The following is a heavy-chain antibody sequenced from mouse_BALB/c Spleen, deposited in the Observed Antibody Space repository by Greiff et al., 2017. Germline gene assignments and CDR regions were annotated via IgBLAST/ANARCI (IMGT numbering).Heavy chain of an antibody. Sequence: EVKLMESGGGLVQPGGSLKLSCAASGFDFSRYWMSWVRQAPGKGLEWIGEINPDSSTINYTPSLKDKFIISRDNAKNTLYLQMSKVRSEDTALYYCARQGGGGYFDVWGAGTTVTVSS. CDR1: GFDFSRYW. J-gene: IGHJ1*01. CDR2: INPDSSTI. V-gene: IGHV4-1*02. CDR3: ARQGGGGYFDV.